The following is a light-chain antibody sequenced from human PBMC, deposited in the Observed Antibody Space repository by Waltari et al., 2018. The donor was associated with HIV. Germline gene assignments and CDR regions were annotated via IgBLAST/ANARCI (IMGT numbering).Light chain of an antibody. CDR2: EVS. V-gene: IGLV2-8*01. CDR3: SSYAASLFV. J-gene: IGLJ1*01. CDR1: SRDVGGYNY. Sequence: SALTQPPSASGSPGQSVTISCTGTSRDVGGYNYVSGYQQHPGKAPKLIIYEVSKRPSGVPDRFSGSKSGNTASLTVSGLQAEDEADYYCSSYAASLFVFGTGTKVTVL.